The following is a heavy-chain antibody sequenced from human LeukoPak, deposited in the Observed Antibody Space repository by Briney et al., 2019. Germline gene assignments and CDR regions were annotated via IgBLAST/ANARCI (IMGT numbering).Heavy chain of an antibody. Sequence: SETLSLTCAVYGGSFSGYYWSWIRQPPGKGLEWIGQINHSGSTNYNPSLKSRVTISVDASKNQFSLKLSSVTAADTAVYYCARRRYFDYWGQGTLVTVSS. J-gene: IGHJ4*02. CDR2: INHSGST. CDR3: ARRRYFDY. CDR1: GGSFSGYY. V-gene: IGHV4-34*01.